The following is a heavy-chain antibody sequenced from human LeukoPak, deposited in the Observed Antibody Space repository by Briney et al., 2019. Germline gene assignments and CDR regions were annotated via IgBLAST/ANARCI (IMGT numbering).Heavy chain of an antibody. J-gene: IGHJ4*02. V-gene: IGHV3-11*01. CDR1: GFTFREYY. CDR3: ARDAPSKTMVRRFDY. CDR2: ISGSGFTT. Sequence: GGSLRLSCVASGFTFREYYMGWIRQAPGKGLEWISYISGSGFTTYYADSVKGRFTLSRDNAKNSLYLQMSSLRPEDTGIYYCARDAPSKTMVRRFDYWGQGTLATVSS. D-gene: IGHD3-10*01.